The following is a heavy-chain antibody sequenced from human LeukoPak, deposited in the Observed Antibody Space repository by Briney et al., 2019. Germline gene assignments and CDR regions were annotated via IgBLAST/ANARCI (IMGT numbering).Heavy chain of an antibody. CDR1: RGSISSSNYY. CDR2: IHYSGRT. J-gene: IGHJ4*02. CDR3: ARDALVVVTPHRYFDY. Sequence: SETLSLTCTVSRGSISSSNYYWGWIRQPPGRGLEWIGIIHYSGRTYYTPSLKSRVTMSVDTSNNHFSLKLNSVTAADTAVYYCARDALVVVTPHRYFDYWGQGTLVTVSS. D-gene: IGHD3-22*01. V-gene: IGHV4-39*02.